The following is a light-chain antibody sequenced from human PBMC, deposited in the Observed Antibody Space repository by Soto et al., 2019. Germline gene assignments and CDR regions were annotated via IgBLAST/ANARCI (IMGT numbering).Light chain of an antibody. Sequence: DIQMTQSPSSLSASVGDRVTITCRASQSISSYLNWYQQKKGKAPKILIYTASSLQSGVPSRFRGSGSGTDFTLTISRLQPDDFSVYFCQQYADSPITFGQGTRLEIK. CDR2: TAS. V-gene: IGKV1-39*01. CDR3: QQYADSPIT. CDR1: QSISSY. J-gene: IGKJ5*01.